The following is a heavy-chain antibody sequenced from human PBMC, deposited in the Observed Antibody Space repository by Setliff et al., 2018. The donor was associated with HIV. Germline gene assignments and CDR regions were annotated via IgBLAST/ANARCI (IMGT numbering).Heavy chain of an antibody. D-gene: IGHD2-2*01. V-gene: IGHV4-34*01. J-gene: IGHJ6*03. CDR3: ARTKDCSSSSCPGTHHYYYMDV. CDR2: INDSGTT. CDR1: DGSLSSYY. Sequence: SETLSLTCAVYDGSLSSYYWSWIRQSTGKGLEWIGEINDSGTTNYNPSLESRVTMLIDMSKNQLSLKLSSVTAADTAVYYCARTKDCSSSSCPGTHHYYYMDVWGKGTTVTVSS.